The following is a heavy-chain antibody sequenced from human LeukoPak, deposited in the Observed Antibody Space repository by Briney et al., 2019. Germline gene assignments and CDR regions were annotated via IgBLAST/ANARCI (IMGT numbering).Heavy chain of an antibody. CDR3: VKDRRKTGTTFDY. CDR2: ISSNGGST. J-gene: IGHJ4*02. V-gene: IGHV3-64D*09. D-gene: IGHD1-1*01. CDR1: GFTFSSYA. Sequence: GSLRLSCSASGFTFSSYAMHWVRQAPGKGLEYVSAISSNGGSTYYADSVKGRFTISRDNSKNTLYLQMSSLRAEDTAVYYCVKDRRKTGTTFDYWGQGTLATVSS.